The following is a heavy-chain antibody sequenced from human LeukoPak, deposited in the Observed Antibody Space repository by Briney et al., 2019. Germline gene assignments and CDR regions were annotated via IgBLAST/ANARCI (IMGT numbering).Heavy chain of an antibody. CDR2: INPNSGGT. Sequence: ASVKVSCKTSGYNFIDFYLHWVRQAPGQGLEWMGWINPNSGGTNYAQKFQGRVTMTRNTSISTAYMELSSLRSEDTAVYYCARVLPGGLIAAAADYWGQGTLVTVSS. D-gene: IGHD6-13*01. J-gene: IGHJ4*02. CDR3: ARVLPGGLIAAAADY. CDR1: GYNFIDFY. V-gene: IGHV1-2*02.